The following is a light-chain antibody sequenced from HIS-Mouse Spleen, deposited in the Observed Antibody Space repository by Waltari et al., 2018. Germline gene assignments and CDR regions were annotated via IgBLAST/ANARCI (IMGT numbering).Light chain of an antibody. Sequence: SYELTQPPSVSVSPGQTASITCSGDKLGDEYACWYQQKPGQSPVLVIYQDSKRPSGIPERFSGSNSGNTATLTISGTQAMDEADYYCQAWDSRYSVFGGGTKLTVL. V-gene: IGLV3-1*01. CDR1: KLGDEY. CDR3: QAWDSRYSV. J-gene: IGLJ2*01. CDR2: QDS.